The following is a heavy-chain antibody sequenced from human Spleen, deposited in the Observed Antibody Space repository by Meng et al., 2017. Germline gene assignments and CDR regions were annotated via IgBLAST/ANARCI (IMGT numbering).Heavy chain of an antibody. CDR2: ISSSSSYI. CDR3: VKVSPRGSSGDYPDY. Sequence: EVQLLESGGGLVKRGGSLRLSCAVSGLTFSDAWMSWVRQAPGKGLEWVSSISSSSSYIYYADSVKGRFTISRDNAKNSLYLQMNSLRTEDTAVFYCVKVSPRGSSGDYPDYWGQGTLVTVSS. J-gene: IGHJ4*02. D-gene: IGHD3-22*01. V-gene: IGHV3-21*01. CDR1: GLTFSDAW.